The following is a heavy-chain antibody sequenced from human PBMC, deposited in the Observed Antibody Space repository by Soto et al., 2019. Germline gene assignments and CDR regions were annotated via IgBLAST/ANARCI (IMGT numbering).Heavy chain of an antibody. CDR1: GGPINSSSYF. Sequence: PSETLSLTCRASGGPINSSSYFWGWVRQPQGKGLEWIGSIYYSGSTYYNPSLRSRVTISVDTSKNQFSLKLSSVTAADTAVFYCARHYSSGSRNCFDPWGQGTLVTVSS. CDR3: ARHYSSGSRNCFDP. J-gene: IGHJ5*02. D-gene: IGHD6-19*01. CDR2: IYYSGST. V-gene: IGHV4-39*01.